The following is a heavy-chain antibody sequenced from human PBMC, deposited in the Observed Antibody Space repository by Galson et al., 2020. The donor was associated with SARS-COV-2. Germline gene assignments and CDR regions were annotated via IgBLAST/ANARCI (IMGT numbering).Heavy chain of an antibody. Sequence: SETLSLTCTVSGYSISSGYYWAWIRQSPGKGLEWIGDMHVGGATFYNPSLKSRVTISLDTSNNQFSLKMKSVTAADTARYFCARRHSNGWMPTDFDYWGQGTQVTVSS. J-gene: IGHJ4*02. D-gene: IGHD6-19*01. CDR3: ARRHSNGWMPTDFDY. CDR2: MHVGGAT. V-gene: IGHV4-38-2*02. CDR1: GYSISSGYY.